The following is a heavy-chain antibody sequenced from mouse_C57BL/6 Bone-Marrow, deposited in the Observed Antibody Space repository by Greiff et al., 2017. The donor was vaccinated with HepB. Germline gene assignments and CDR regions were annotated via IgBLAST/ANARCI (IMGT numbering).Heavy chain of an antibody. J-gene: IGHJ4*01. CDR2: IGPGSGST. Sequence: QVQLQQSGAELVKPGASVKISCKASGYTFTDYYINWVKQRPGQGLEWIGKIGPGSGSTYYNEKFKGKATLTADKSSSTAYMQLSSLTSEDSAVYFCAIITTVVPYYAMDYWGQGTSVTVSS. CDR1: GYTFTDYY. V-gene: IGHV1-77*01. CDR3: AIITTVVPYYAMDY. D-gene: IGHD1-1*01.